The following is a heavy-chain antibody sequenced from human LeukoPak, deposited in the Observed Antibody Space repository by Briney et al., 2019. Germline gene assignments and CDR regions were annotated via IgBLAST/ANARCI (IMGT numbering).Heavy chain of an antibody. Sequence: GGSLRLSCAASGFIFRGYGIHWVRQAPGKGLEWVAVISYDGSNKYYADSVKGRFTISRDNSKNTLYLQMNSLRAEDTAVYYCARDGGGDIVVAFAFDIWGQGTMVTVSS. J-gene: IGHJ3*02. D-gene: IGHD2-15*01. CDR3: ARDGGGDIVVAFAFDI. CDR2: ISYDGSNK. V-gene: IGHV3-30*03. CDR1: GFIFRGYG.